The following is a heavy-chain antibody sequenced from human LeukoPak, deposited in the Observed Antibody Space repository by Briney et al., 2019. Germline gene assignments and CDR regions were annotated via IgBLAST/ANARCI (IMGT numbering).Heavy chain of an antibody. CDR3: ARESPVAAVGRSWFDP. CDR1: GFTFSSYA. J-gene: IGHJ5*02. D-gene: IGHD6-13*01. V-gene: IGHV3-23*01. Sequence: GGSLRLSCAASGFTFSSYAMSWVRQAPGKGLEWVSTISGGGVTTYYADSVKGRLTISRDNSENTVSLQMNSLRDDDTAVYFCARESPVAAVGRSWFDPWGQGTLVTVSS. CDR2: ISGGGVTT.